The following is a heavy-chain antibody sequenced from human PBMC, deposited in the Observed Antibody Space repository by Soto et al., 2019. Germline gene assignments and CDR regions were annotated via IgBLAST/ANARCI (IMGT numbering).Heavy chain of an antibody. V-gene: IGHV3-7*01. CDR3: ARDLNWGYCSSTSCPNWFDP. D-gene: IGHD2-2*01. J-gene: IGHJ5*02. Sequence: PGGSLRLSCAASGFTFSSYWMSWVRQAPGKGLEWVANIKQDGSEKYYVDSVKGRFTISRDNAKNSLYLQMNSLRAEDTAMYYCARDLNWGYCSSTSCPNWFDPWGQGTLVTVSS. CDR2: IKQDGSEK. CDR1: GFTFSSYW.